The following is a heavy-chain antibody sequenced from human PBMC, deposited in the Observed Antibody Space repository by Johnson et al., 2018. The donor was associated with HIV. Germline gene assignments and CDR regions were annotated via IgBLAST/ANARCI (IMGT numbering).Heavy chain of an antibody. V-gene: IGHV3-NL1*01. D-gene: IGHD1-1*01. CDR1: GFTFDDYG. J-gene: IGHJ3*02. CDR3: ARDLYNWNDEVLGAFDI. Sequence: VQLVESGGGVVRPGGSLRLSCAASGFTFDDYGMHWVRQTPGEGLEWVSIIYTTGSTYYADSVKGRFTVSRDNSENTLYLQMNSLRAEDTALYYCARDLYNWNDEVLGAFDIWGQGTMVTVSS. CDR2: IYTTGST.